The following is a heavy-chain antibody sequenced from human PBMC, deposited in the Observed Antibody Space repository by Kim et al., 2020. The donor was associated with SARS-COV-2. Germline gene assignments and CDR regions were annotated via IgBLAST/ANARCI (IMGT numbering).Heavy chain of an antibody. V-gene: IGHV1-45*02. Sequence: SVKVSCKASGYTFTYRYLHWVRQAPGQPLEWLGWITIYNGNTNYAQKFQDRVAITRQTSLTAVYMELSSLTSEDSAIYYCARSTLASCSRDYHIESWGQGTLITVSS. D-gene: IGHD4-17*01. CDR1: GYTFTYRY. J-gene: IGHJ4*02. CDR3: ARSTLASCSRDYHIES. CDR2: ITIYNGNT.